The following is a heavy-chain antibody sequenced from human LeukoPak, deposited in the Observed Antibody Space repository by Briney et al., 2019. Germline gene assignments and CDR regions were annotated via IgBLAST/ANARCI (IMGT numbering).Heavy chain of an antibody. J-gene: IGHJ1*01. CDR2: ITSRGEST. V-gene: IGHV3-23*01. D-gene: IGHD2-21*01. CDR3: AKGCGGDCYSGYFQH. Sequence: GGSLRLSCAASGFTFSIYAMSWVRQAPGKGLQWVSSITSRGESTWYVDSVKGRFTITRDNSENTLYLQMHSLRAEDTAVYYCAKGCGGDCYSGYFQHWGQGTLVTVSS. CDR1: GFTFSIYA.